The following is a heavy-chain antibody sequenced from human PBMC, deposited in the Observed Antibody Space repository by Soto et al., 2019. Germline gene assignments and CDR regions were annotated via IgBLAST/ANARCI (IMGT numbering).Heavy chain of an antibody. V-gene: IGHV3-30*18. CDR2: ISYDGSNK. CDR1: GFTFSSYG. Sequence: GGSLRLSCAASGFTFSSYGMHWVRQAPGKGLEWVAVISYDGSNKYYADSVKGRFTISRDNSKNTLYLQMNSLRAEDTAVYYCAKGQQLVLLAPFDYWGQGTLVTVSS. J-gene: IGHJ4*02. D-gene: IGHD6-13*01. CDR3: AKGQQLVLLAPFDY.